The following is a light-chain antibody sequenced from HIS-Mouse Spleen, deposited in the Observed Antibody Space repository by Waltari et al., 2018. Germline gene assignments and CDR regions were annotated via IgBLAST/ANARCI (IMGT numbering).Light chain of an antibody. CDR1: SGINVGTYR. V-gene: IGLV5-45*02. J-gene: IGLJ2*01. CDR3: MIWHSSAVV. CDR2: YKSDSDK. Sequence: QAVLTQPSSLSASPGPSASFTCTLRSGINVGTYRIYWYQQKPGSPPQYLLRYKSDSDKQQGSGVPSRFSGSKDASANAGILLISGLQSEDEADYYCMIWHSSAVVFGGGTKLTVL.